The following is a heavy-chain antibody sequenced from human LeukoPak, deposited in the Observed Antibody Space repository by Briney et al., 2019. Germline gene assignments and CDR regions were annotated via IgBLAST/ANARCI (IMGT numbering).Heavy chain of an antibody. Sequence: GGSLRLSCEASGFTFSSYGMHGVRQAPGKGLEGVAVIWYDGSDKYYADSVKGRFSISRDNSKNTLYLQMNSLRGEDTAVYYCARELPPVVNFYFDSWGQGTLVTVSS. CDR1: GFTFSSYG. V-gene: IGHV3-33*01. J-gene: IGHJ4*02. CDR3: ARELPPVVNFYFDS. D-gene: IGHD3-22*01. CDR2: IWYDGSDK.